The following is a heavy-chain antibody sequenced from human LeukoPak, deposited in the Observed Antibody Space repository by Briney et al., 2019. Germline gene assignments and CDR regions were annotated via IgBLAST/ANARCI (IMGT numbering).Heavy chain of an antibody. CDR3: ARSPMWYDSSGYPHGDLDY. CDR2: INPNSGGT. V-gene: IGHV1-2*04. CDR1: GYTFTGYY. D-gene: IGHD3-22*01. Sequence: ASVKVSCKASGYTFTGYYMHWVRQAPGQGLEWMGWINPNSGGTNYAQKFQGWVTMTRDTSISTAYMELSRLRSDDTAVYYCARSPMWYDSSGYPHGDLDYWGQGTLVTVSS. J-gene: IGHJ4*02.